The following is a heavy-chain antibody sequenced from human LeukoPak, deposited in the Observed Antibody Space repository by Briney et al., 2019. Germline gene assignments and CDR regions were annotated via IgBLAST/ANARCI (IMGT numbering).Heavy chain of an antibody. J-gene: IGHJ4*02. CDR1: GFTFSSYS. CDR2: ISSSSSYI. D-gene: IGHD6-13*01. V-gene: IGHV3-21*01. CDR3: ARDRSSSWYAGKRIDY. Sequence: GGSLRLSCAASGFTFSSYSMNWVRQAPGKGLEWVSSISSSSSYIYYADSVKGRFTISRDNAKNSLYLQMNSLRAEDTAVYYCARDRSSSWYAGKRIDYWGQGTLVTVST.